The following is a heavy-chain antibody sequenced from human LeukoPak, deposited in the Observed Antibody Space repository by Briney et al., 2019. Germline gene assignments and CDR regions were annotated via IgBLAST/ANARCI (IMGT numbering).Heavy chain of an antibody. J-gene: IGHJ6*02. V-gene: IGHV3-23*01. Sequence: GGSLRLSCAASGFTFSSYAMSWVRQAPARGLEWVSSIRGGGETFYADSVKGRFTLSRDDSRNTVYLQMNNLRVEDTAVYYCAKDRIADYFGSGSWYYNGMDVWGQGTTVTVSS. D-gene: IGHD3-10*01. CDR3: AKDRIADYFGSGSWYYNGMDV. CDR2: IRGGGET. CDR1: GFTFSSYA.